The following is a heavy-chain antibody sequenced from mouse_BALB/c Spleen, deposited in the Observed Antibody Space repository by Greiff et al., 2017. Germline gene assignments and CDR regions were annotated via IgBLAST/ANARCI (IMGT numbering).Heavy chain of an antibody. CDR1: GYTFTSYY. J-gene: IGHJ4*01. D-gene: IGHD2-4*01. CDR2: INPSNGGT. Sequence: VQLQQSGAELVKPGASVKLSCKASGYTFTSYYMYWVKQRPGQGLEWIGEINPSNGGTNFNEKFKSKATLTVDKSSSTAYMQLSSLTSEDSAVYYCTRKGGLRGDYYAMDYWGQGTSVTVSS. V-gene: IGHV1S81*02. CDR3: TRKGGLRGDYYAMDY.